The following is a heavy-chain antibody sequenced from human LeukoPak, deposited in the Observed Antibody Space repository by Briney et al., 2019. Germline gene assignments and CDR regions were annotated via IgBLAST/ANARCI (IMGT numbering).Heavy chain of an antibody. CDR1: RFTFSSYA. Sequence: EPGGSLRLSCAASRFTFSSYAMSWVRQAPGKGLEWVSTISSSGGYTYYADSVKGRFTISRDNSKNTLYLQMNSLRAEDTAVYYCAKDLREYSSSPRNAFDIWGQGTMVTVSS. CDR3: AKDLREYSSSPRNAFDI. CDR2: ISSSGGYT. D-gene: IGHD6-6*01. V-gene: IGHV3-23*01. J-gene: IGHJ3*02.